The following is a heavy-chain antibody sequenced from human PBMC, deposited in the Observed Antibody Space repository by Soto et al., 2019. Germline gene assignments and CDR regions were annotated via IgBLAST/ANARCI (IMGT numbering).Heavy chain of an antibody. CDR3: ARGRIVVVPAAPAYYYYGMDV. V-gene: IGHV1-3*01. D-gene: IGHD2-2*01. CDR1: GYTFTSYA. Sequence: AAVKVSCKASGYTFTSYAMHWVRQAPGQRLEWMGWINAGNGNTKYSQKFQGRVTITRDTSASTAYMELSSLRSEDTAVYYCARGRIVVVPAAPAYYYYGMDVWGQGTTVTVSS. J-gene: IGHJ6*02. CDR2: INAGNGNT.